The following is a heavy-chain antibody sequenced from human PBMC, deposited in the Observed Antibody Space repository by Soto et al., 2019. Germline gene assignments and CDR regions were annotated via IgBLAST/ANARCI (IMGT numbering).Heavy chain of an antibody. Sequence: GGSLRLSCAASGFTFNTYWMSWVRQAPGKGLEWVANIKQDGSEKYYVDSVKGRFTISRDNAKNSLYLQMNSLRAEDTAVYYCGSSRWLHLNYWGQGTLVTVSS. CDR2: IKQDGSEK. CDR3: GSSRWLHLNY. CDR1: GFTFNTYW. J-gene: IGHJ4*02. V-gene: IGHV3-7*01. D-gene: IGHD5-12*01.